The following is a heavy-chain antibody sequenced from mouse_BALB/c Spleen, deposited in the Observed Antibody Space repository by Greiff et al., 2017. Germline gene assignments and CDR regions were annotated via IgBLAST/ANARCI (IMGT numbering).Heavy chain of an antibody. Sequence: VQLQESGAELVRPGSSVKISCKASGYAFSSYWMNWVKQRPGQGLEWIGQIYPGDGDTNYNGKFKGKATLTADKSSSTAYMQLSSLTSEDSAVYFCATAYDYDGFAYWGQGTLVTVSA. J-gene: IGHJ3*01. V-gene: IGHV1-80*01. CDR2: IYPGDGDT. CDR1: GYAFSSYW. D-gene: IGHD2-4*01. CDR3: ATAYDYDGFAY.